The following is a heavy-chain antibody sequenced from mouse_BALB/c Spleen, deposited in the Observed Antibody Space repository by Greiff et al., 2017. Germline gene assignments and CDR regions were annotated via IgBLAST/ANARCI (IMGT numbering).Heavy chain of an antibody. Sequence: DVKLVESGGGLVQPGGSRKLSCAASGFTFSSFGMHWVRQAPEKGLEWVAYISSGSSTIYYADTVKGRFTISRDNPKNTLFLQMTSLRSEDTAMYYCARSGDGSSYYAMDYWGQGTSVTVSS. CDR2: ISSGSSTI. CDR3: ARSGDGSSYYAMDY. D-gene: IGHD1-1*01. J-gene: IGHJ4*01. CDR1: GFTFSSFG. V-gene: IGHV5-17*02.